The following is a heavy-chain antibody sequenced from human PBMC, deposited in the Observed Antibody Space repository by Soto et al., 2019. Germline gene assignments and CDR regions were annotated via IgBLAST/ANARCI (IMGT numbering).Heavy chain of an antibody. CDR3: ASNWRDSSDAFDI. D-gene: IGHD1-20*01. J-gene: IGHJ3*02. V-gene: IGHV1-3*01. CDR1: GYTFTSYA. Sequence: ASVKVSCKASGYTFTSYAMHWVRQAPGQRLEWMGWINAGNGNTKYAQKLQGRVTMTTGTSTSTAYMELRSLRSDDTAVYYCASNWRDSSDAFDIWGQGTMVTVSS. CDR2: INAGNGNT.